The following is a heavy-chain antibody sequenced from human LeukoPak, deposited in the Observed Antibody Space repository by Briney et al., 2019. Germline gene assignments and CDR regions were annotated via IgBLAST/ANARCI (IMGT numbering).Heavy chain of an antibody. CDR2: ISSNGGSS. D-gene: IGHD2-2*01. J-gene: IGHJ4*02. CDR1: GFPFSSYA. V-gene: IGHV3-64*01. CDR3: ARSSIVVVSILDY. Sequence: GGSLRLSCAASGFPFSSYAMHWVRQAPGKGLEYVSAISSNGGSSSYANSVKGRFTISRDNSKNTLYLQMGSLRAEDMAVYYCARSSIVVVSILDYWGQGTLVTVSS.